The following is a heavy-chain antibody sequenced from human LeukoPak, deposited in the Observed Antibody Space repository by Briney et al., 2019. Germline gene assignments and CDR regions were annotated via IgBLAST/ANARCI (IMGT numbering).Heavy chain of an antibody. J-gene: IGHJ5*02. CDR1: GGSISSSSYY. V-gene: IGHV4-39*07. Sequence: PSETLSLTCTVSGGSISSSSYYWGWIRQPPGKGLEWIGSIYYSGSTYYNPSLKSRVTISVDTSKNQFSLKLSSVTAADTVVYYCARGRQLWRWFDPWGQGTLVTVSS. CDR3: ARGRQLWRWFDP. CDR2: IYYSGST. D-gene: IGHD5-18*01.